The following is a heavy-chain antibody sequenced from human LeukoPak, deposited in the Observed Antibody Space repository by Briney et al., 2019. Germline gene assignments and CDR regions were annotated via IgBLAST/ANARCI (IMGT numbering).Heavy chain of an antibody. CDR1: GGTFSSYA. CDR3: ARGIDLAIAAALDI. Sequence: SAKVSCKASGGTFSSYAISWVRQAPGQGLEWMGGIIPIFGTANYAQKFQGRVTITADESTSTAYMELSSLRSADTAVYYCARGIDLAIAAALDIWGQGTMVTVSS. CDR2: IIPIFGTA. D-gene: IGHD6-13*01. V-gene: IGHV1-69*13. J-gene: IGHJ3*02.